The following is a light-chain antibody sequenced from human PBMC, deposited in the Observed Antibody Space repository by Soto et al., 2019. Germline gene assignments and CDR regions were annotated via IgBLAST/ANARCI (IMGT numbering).Light chain of an antibody. Sequence: SLLTKPPSVSGSPGQSVTISCPGTSSDVGKYDRVSWYQQPPGTAPKLIIYEVTNRPSGVPARSSGSKSGNTASLTISGLQAEDEAEYYCSSYTSSSRYVFGTGTKVTVL. CDR2: EVT. CDR3: SSYTSSSRYV. CDR1: SSDVGKYDR. J-gene: IGLJ1*01. V-gene: IGLV2-18*02.